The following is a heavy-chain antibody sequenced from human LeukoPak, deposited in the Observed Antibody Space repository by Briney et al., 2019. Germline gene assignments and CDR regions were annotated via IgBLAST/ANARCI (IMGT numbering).Heavy chain of an antibody. Sequence: GGSLRLSCAASGFTVSSNYMSWVRQAPGKGLEWVSVIYSGGSTYYADSVKGRFTISRDNSKNTLYLQMNSLRAEDTAVYYCAKTRQQLAPTYYFDYWGQGTLVTVSS. CDR1: GFTVSSNY. J-gene: IGHJ4*02. D-gene: IGHD6-13*01. CDR3: AKTRQQLAPTYYFDY. CDR2: IYSGGST. V-gene: IGHV3-66*01.